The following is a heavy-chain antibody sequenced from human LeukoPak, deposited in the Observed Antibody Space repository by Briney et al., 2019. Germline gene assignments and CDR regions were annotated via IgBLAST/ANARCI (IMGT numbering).Heavy chain of an antibody. CDR3: ARVLSGSWDWFDP. J-gene: IGHJ5*02. CDR2: ITSTATHT. V-gene: IGHV3-21*06. D-gene: IGHD3-22*01. Sequence: GRSLRLSCTASGFNFGEYGMSWVRQAPGKGLEWVSSITSTATHTYYADSVKGRFTISRDNAMNTVYLQMNSLRAEDTAVYYCARVLSGSWDWFDPWGQGTLVTVSS. CDR1: GFNFGEYG.